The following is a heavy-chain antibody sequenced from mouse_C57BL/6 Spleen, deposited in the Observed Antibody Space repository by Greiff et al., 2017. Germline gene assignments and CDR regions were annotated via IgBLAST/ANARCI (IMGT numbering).Heavy chain of an antibody. D-gene: IGHD1-1*01. Sequence: QVQLKQSGPELVKPGASVKISCKASGYAFSSSWMNWVKQRPGKGLEWIGRIYPGDGDTNYNGKFKGKDTLTADKSSSTAYMQLSSLTSEDSAVYFCARSYYYGHLDYWGQGTTLTVSS. J-gene: IGHJ2*01. V-gene: IGHV1-82*01. CDR3: ARSYYYGHLDY. CDR1: GYAFSSSW. CDR2: IYPGDGDT.